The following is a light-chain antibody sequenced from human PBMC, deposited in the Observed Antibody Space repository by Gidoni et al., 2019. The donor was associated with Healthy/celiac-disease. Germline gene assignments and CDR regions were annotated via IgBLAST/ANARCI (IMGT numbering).Light chain of an antibody. J-gene: IGKJ1*01. CDR2: GAS. V-gene: IGKV3-20*01. CDR1: QSVSSSY. Sequence: EIVLTQSPGTLSLSPGERATLSCRASQSVSSSYLAWYQQKPGQAPRLLIYGASSRATGIPDRCSGSGSGTDFTLTISRLEPEDFAVYYCQQYGSSRWTFXXXTKVEIK. CDR3: QQYGSSRWT.